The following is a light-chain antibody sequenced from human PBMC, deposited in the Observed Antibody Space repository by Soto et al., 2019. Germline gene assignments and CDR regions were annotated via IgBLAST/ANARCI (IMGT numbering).Light chain of an antibody. CDR3: QSYDSSLSSYV. V-gene: IGLV1-40*01. CDR2: GNS. CDR1: SSNIGAGYD. J-gene: IGLJ2*01. Sequence: QAVVTQPPSVSGAPGQRVTISCTGSSSNIGAGYDVHWYQQLPGTAPKLLIYGNSNRPSGVPDRFSGSKSGTSASLAITGRQAEDEADDYCQSYDSSLSSYVFGAGTKLTVL.